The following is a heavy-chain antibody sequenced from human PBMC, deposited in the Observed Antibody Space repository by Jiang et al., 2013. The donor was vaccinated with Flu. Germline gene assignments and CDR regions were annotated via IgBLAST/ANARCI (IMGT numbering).Heavy chain of an antibody. CDR1: YW. V-gene: IGHV5-51*01. D-gene: IGHD6-6*01. Sequence: YWIAWVRKMPGKGLEWMGIIYPGDSDTRYSPSFQGQVTISADKSINTAYLQWSSLKASDTAIYYCARPRDYSSSAAFDIWGQGTMVTVSS. CDR2: IYPGDSDT. J-gene: IGHJ3*02. CDR3: ARPRDYSSSAAFDI.